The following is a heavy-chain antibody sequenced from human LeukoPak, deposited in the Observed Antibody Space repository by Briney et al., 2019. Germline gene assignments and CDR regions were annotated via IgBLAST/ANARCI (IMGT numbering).Heavy chain of an antibody. Sequence: SETLSLTCTVSGGSVSSSSYYWGWIRQPPGKGLEWIGSIYYTGSTYYNSSLKSRVTISVDTSKNHFSLKLSSVTAADTAVYYCAGMGQGVRAHFDYWGQGALVTVSS. D-gene: IGHD1-26*01. V-gene: IGHV4-39*02. CDR3: AGMGQGVRAHFDY. CDR1: GGSVSSSSYY. J-gene: IGHJ4*02. CDR2: IYYTGST.